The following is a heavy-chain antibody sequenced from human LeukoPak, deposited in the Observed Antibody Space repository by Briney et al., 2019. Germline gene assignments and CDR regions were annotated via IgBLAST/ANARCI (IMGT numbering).Heavy chain of an antibody. CDR1: GFTFDDYA. J-gene: IGHJ4*02. CDR2: ISGDGGSI. CDR3: AKEDYSSSWYALDY. Sequence: GGSLRLSCAASGFTFDDYAIYWVRQGPGKGLEWVSLISGDGGSIYYADSGKGRFTISRDNSKNSLYLQMNSLRTEDTALYYCAKEDYSSSWYALDYWGQGTLATVSS. D-gene: IGHD6-13*01. V-gene: IGHV3-43*02.